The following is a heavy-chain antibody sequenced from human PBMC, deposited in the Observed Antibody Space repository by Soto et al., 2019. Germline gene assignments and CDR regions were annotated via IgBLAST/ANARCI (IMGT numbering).Heavy chain of an antibody. Sequence: SETLSLTCTVSGGSISSSIYSWGWIRQPPGKGLEWIGSIYYSGNSYYNPSLASQVTISVDTSKNQFSLKLRSVTAADTAEYYCARHWSHDSNGWAHYYFDYWGRGTLVTVS. CDR3: ARHWSHDSNGWAHYYFDY. J-gene: IGHJ4*02. V-gene: IGHV4-39*01. CDR1: GGSISSSIYS. D-gene: IGHD3-22*01. CDR2: IYYSGNS.